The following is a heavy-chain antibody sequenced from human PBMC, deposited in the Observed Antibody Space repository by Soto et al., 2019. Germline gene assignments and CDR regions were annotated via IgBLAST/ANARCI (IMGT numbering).Heavy chain of an antibody. CDR1: GFTFSSYS. Sequence: HPGGSLRLSCAASGFTFSSYSMNWVRQAPGKGLEWVSYISSSSSTIYYADSVKGRFTISRDNAKNSLYLQMNSLRDEDTAVYYCAREVYDILTGQRRIDYWGQGTLVTVSS. D-gene: IGHD3-9*01. J-gene: IGHJ4*02. CDR2: ISSSSSTI. CDR3: AREVYDILTGQRRIDY. V-gene: IGHV3-48*02.